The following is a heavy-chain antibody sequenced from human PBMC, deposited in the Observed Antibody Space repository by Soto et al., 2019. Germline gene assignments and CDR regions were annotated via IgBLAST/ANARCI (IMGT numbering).Heavy chain of an antibody. CDR3: ARDAHNCGGDCYDAFDI. CDR2: IDPKSGDT. Sequence: ASVKVSCKASEYSFTGHYLHWVRQAPGQGLEWMGWIDPKSGDTKYAQKFQDRVTMTSDTSSSTAYLDLSSLRPDDTAVYYCARDAHNCGGDCYDAFDIWGQGTMVTVSS. J-gene: IGHJ3*02. V-gene: IGHV1-2*02. CDR1: EYSFTGHY. D-gene: IGHD2-21*02.